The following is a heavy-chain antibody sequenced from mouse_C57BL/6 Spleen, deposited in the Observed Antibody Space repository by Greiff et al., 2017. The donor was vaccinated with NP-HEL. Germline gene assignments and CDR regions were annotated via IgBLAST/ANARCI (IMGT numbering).Heavy chain of an antibody. CDR1: GYTFTSYW. CDR2: IDPSDSYT. CDR3: ARGTGTYWFAY. Sequence: QVQLQQSGAELVKPGASVKLSCKASGYTFTSYWMQWVKQRPGQGLEWIGEIDPSDSYTNYNQKFKGKATLTVDTSSSTAYMQLSSLTSEDSAVYYCARGTGTYWFAYWGQGTLVTVSA. D-gene: IGHD4-1*01. J-gene: IGHJ3*01. V-gene: IGHV1-50*01.